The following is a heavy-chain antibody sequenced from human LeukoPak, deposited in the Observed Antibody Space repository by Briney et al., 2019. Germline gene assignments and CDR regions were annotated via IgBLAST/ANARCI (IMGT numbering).Heavy chain of an antibody. CDR1: GFTFSSYG. V-gene: IGHV3-23*01. CDR2: ISGSGGST. J-gene: IGHJ4*02. D-gene: IGHD3-3*01. Sequence: GGSLRLSCAASGFTFSSYGMSWVRQAPGKGLEWVSAISGSGGSTYYADSVKGRFAISRDNAKNSLYLQMNSLRAEDTAVYYCARDLRFLEWLFLDYWGQGTLVTVSS. CDR3: ARDLRFLEWLFLDY.